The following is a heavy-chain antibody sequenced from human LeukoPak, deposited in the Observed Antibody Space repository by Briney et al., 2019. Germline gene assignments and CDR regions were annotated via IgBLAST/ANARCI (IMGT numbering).Heavy chain of an antibody. CDR3: AREWRGYYYDSSGPFDY. V-gene: IGHV3-7*01. Sequence: PGGSLRLSCAASGFTFSSYGMHWVRQAPGKGLEWVANIKQDGSEKYYVDSVKGRFTISRDNAKNSLYLQMNSLRAEDTAVYYCAREWRGYYYDSSGPFDYWGQGTLVTVSS. J-gene: IGHJ4*02. D-gene: IGHD3-22*01. CDR1: GFTFSSYG. CDR2: IKQDGSEK.